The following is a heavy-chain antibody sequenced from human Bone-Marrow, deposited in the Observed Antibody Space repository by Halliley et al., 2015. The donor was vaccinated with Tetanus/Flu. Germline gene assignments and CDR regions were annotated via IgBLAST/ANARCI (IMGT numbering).Heavy chain of an antibody. D-gene: IGHD6-19*01. CDR1: GFNFPSYY. CDR3: AANRAGSVRSFFDV. V-gene: IGHV5-10-1*01. CDR2: IDPSDSYT. J-gene: IGHJ3*01. Sequence: QLVQSGAEVKKPGESLRISCRASGFNFPSYYISWVCQMPGNGLQWMGRIDPSDSYTNYNPSFQGHVTISSDKSSTAASLQWSSLGASDAAMYYSAANRAGSVRSFFDVWGLGTMVSVS.